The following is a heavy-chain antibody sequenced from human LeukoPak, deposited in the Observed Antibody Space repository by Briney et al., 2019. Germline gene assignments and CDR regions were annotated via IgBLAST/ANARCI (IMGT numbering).Heavy chain of an antibody. Sequence: SETLSLTCAVYGGSFSGYYWSWIRQPPGKGLEWIGEINHSGSTNYNPSLKSRVTISVDTSKNQFSPKLSSVTAADTAVYYCARRLTGTPRGYFDYWGQGTLVTVSS. CDR2: INHSGST. J-gene: IGHJ4*02. CDR1: GGSFSGYY. V-gene: IGHV4-34*01. D-gene: IGHD1-7*01. CDR3: ARRLTGTPRGYFDY.